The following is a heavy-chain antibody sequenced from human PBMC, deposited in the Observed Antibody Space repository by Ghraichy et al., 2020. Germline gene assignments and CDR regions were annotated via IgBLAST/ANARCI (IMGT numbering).Heavy chain of an antibody. J-gene: IGHJ4*02. CDR3: AGFPKGTKFWGRFDS. CDR2: INPNNGDT. V-gene: IGHV1-8*01. CDR1: GYTFTNYD. D-gene: IGHD1-1*01. Sequence: ASEKVSCEASGYTFTNYDINWVRQATGQGLEWMGYINPNNGDTGYAQKFRGRVTLTSDTSVSTAYMDLSTLRSDDTAVYYCAGFPKGTKFWGRFDSWGQGTLVTVSS.